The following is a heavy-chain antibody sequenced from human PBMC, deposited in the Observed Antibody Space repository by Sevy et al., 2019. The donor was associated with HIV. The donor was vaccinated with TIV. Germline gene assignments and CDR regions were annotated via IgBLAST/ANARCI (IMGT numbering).Heavy chain of an antibody. D-gene: IGHD3-9*01. J-gene: IGHJ4*02. CDR3: IIEGYDILTGFEPGNFDS. CDR2: ISYDGTIK. CDR1: GFTFGSYG. V-gene: IGHV3-30*03. Sequence: GGSLRLSCAASGFTFGSYGMHWVRQAPGKGLEWVAVISYDGTIKSYADSVRGRFSISRDNADSTLYLLMDSLRAEDTAVYYCIIEGYDILTGFEPGNFDSWGQGTLVTVSS.